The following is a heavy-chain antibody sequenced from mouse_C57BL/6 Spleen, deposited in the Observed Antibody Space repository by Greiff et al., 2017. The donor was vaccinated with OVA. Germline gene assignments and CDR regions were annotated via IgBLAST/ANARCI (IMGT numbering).Heavy chain of an antibody. CDR1: GFTFSSYA. CDR3: ARDPSYYGSSPFDY. J-gene: IGHJ2*01. V-gene: IGHV5-4*01. D-gene: IGHD1-1*01. CDR2: ISDGGSYT. Sequence: EVKVVESGGGLVKPGGSLKLSCAASGFTFSSYAMSWVRQTPEKRLEWVATISDGGSYTYYPDNVKGRFTISRDNAKNNLYLQMSHLKSEDTAMYYCARDPSYYGSSPFDYWGQGTTLTVSS.